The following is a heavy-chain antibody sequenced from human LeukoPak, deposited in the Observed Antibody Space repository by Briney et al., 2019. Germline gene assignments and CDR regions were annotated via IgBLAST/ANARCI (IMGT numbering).Heavy chain of an antibody. CDR1: GFTVSSYY. Sequence: GGSLRLSCAASGFTVSSYYMSWVRQAPGKGLEWVSVIYSGGNTYYADSVKGRFTISRDNSKNTLYLQMNSLRAEDTAVYYCARDKTHNSGTYTHDYWGQGTLVTVSS. J-gene: IGHJ4*02. V-gene: IGHV3-53*01. CDR2: IYSGGNT. D-gene: IGHD1-26*01. CDR3: ARDKTHNSGTYTHDY.